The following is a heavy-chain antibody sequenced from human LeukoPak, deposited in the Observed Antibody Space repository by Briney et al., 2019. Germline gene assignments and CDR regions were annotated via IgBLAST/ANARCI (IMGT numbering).Heavy chain of an antibody. D-gene: IGHD4-17*01. V-gene: IGHV3-33*08. CDR2: IWYDGSNK. J-gene: IGHJ4*02. CDR3: ASAYGDYSNYFDY. Sequence: GGSLRLSCAASGFTFSSYGMHWVRQAPGKGLEWVAVIWYDGSNKYYADSVKGRFTISRDNAKNSLYLQMNSLRAEDTAVYYCASAYGDYSNYFDYWGQGTLVTVSS. CDR1: GFTFSSYG.